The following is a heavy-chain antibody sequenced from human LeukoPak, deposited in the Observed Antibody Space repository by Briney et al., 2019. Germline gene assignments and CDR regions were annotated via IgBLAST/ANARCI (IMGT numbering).Heavy chain of an antibody. D-gene: IGHD3-22*01. Sequence: SETPSLTCTVSGGSISSSSYYWGWLRQPPGKGLEWIGSIYYSGSTYYNPSLKSRVTISVDTSKNQFSLKLSSVTAADTAVYYCARRGYYDSSGRHAFDIWGQGTMVTVSS. CDR3: ARRGYYDSSGRHAFDI. J-gene: IGHJ3*02. CDR1: GGSISSSSYY. CDR2: IYYSGST. V-gene: IGHV4-39*01.